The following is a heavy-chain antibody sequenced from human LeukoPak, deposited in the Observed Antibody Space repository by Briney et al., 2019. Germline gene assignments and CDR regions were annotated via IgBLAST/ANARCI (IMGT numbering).Heavy chain of an antibody. CDR2: ISSSSSYI. J-gene: IGHJ4*02. D-gene: IGHD2-15*01. CDR3: ARDFSSTVVAAPFPFDY. CDR1: GFTFSSCR. Sequence: PGGSLRLSCAASGFTFSSCRMNWVRQAPGKELEWVSSISSSSSYIYYADSVKGRFTISRDNAKNSLYLQMNSLRAEDTGVYYCARDFSSTVVAAPFPFDYWGQGTLVTVSS. V-gene: IGHV3-21*01.